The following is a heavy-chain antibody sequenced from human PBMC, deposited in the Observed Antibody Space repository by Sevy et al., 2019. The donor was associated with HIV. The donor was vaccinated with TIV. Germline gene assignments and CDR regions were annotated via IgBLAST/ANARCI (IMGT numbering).Heavy chain of an antibody. V-gene: IGHV5-51*01. CDR1: GYSFSSHW. J-gene: IGHJ4*02. Sequence: GESLKISCMASGYSFSSHWIGWVRQKPGKGLEWVGIIYPSDSETTYSQSFQGQVTISADKSINTAYLQWSSLKASDSAMYYCARQKRSADFLDYWGQGTLVTVSS. CDR2: IYPSDSET. CDR3: ARQKRSADFLDY. D-gene: IGHD2-21*02.